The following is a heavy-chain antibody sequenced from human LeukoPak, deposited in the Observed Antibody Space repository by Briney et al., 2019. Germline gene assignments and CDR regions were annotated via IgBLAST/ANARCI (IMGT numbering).Heavy chain of an antibody. CDR1: GGSFSGYY. CDR3: ATGYSSSWYYFDY. J-gene: IGHJ4*02. Sequence: SETLSLTCAVYGGSFSGYYWSWIRQPPGKGLEWIGEVNHSGSTNYNPSLKSRVTISVDTSKNQFSLKLSSVTAADTAVYYCATGYSSSWYYFDYWGQGTLVTVSS. V-gene: IGHV4-34*01. CDR2: VNHSGST. D-gene: IGHD6-13*01.